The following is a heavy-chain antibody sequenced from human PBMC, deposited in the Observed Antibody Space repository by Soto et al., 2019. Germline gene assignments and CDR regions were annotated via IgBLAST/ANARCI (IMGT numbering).Heavy chain of an antibody. CDR1: GFTFSSYA. V-gene: IGHV3-30-3*01. J-gene: IGHJ4*02. CDR3: AREDSGYDYLFDY. D-gene: IGHD5-12*01. Sequence: GGSLRLSCAASGFTFSSYAMHWVRQAPGKGLEWVAVISYDGSNKYYADSVKGRFTISRDNSKNTLYLQMNSLRAEDTAVYYCAREDSGYDYLFDYWGQGTLVTVSS. CDR2: ISYDGSNK.